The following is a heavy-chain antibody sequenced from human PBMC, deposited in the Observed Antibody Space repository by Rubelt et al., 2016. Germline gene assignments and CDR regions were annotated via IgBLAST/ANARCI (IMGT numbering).Heavy chain of an antibody. J-gene: IGHJ4*02. V-gene: IGHV1-3*01. Sequence: QVQLVQSGAEVKKPGSSVKVSCKASGGTFSSYAISWVRQAPGQGLEWMGWINAGTGKQKYSQNCQGIVTITRDTSASTVYMDLNSLTFEDTAVYFCTKGVAGAFDDWGQGTLVTVSS. CDR3: TKGVAGAFDD. CDR1: GGTFSSYA. D-gene: IGHD2-15*01. CDR2: INAGTGKQ.